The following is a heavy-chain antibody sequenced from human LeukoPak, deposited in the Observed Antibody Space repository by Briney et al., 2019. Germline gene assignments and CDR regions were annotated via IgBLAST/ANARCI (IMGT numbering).Heavy chain of an antibody. J-gene: IGHJ2*01. CDR2: IYSSGIT. V-gene: IGHV4-4*08. Sequence: SETLSLTCTVSGGSMFSYYWNWLRQPPGKGLEWIGYIYSSGITNYSPSLRSRGTISVATSRNQFSLRLTSVTAADTAIYYCARRAYYDSSGYHPTSGYFDLWGRGTLVTVSS. CDR1: GGSMFSYY. CDR3: ARRAYYDSSGYHPTSGYFDL. D-gene: IGHD3-22*01.